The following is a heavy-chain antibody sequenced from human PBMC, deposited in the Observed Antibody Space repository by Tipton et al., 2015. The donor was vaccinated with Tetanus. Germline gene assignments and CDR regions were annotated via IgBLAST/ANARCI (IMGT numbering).Heavy chain of an antibody. J-gene: IGHJ4*02. CDR3: ARGTFHAFDF. D-gene: IGHD2/OR15-2a*01. CDR1: GGSINSGGHL. Sequence: TLSLTCTVSGGSINSGGHLWTWIRQPPGKGLEWIGHIPDNGNSYANPSLRGRVTMSVDTRKNQFSLNLTSMSAADTATYYCARGTFHAFDFWGQGVQVAVSS. CDR2: IPDNGNS. V-gene: IGHV4-31*03.